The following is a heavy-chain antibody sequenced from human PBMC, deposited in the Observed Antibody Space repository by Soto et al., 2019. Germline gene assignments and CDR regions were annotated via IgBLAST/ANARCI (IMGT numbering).Heavy chain of an antibody. J-gene: IGHJ5*02. Sequence: SETLSLTCAVYGGSFSGYYWSWIRQPPGKGLEWIGEINHSGSTNYNPSLKSRVTISVDTSKNQFSLKLSSVTAADTAVYYCARDAFSGGSCQRSGCGTTLSWFDPWGQGTLVTVSS. CDR1: GGSFSGYY. V-gene: IGHV4-34*01. CDR3: ARDAFSGGSCQRSGCGTTLSWFDP. CDR2: INHSGST. D-gene: IGHD2-15*01.